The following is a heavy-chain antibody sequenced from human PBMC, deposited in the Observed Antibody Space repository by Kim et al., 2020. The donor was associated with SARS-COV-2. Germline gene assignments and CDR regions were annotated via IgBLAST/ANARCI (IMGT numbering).Heavy chain of an antibody. J-gene: IGHJ4*02. CDR1: GFTFDDYA. V-gene: IGHV3-43*02. CDR3: AKGRGFDY. D-gene: IGHD3-10*01. CDR2: IRKGGVTT. Sequence: GGSLRLSCAASGFTFDDYAMHWVRQAPGKGLEWVSLIRKGGVTTYYADSVRGRFTISRDNRKNSLFLQMNSLTTEDTAFYYCAKGRGFDYWGQGTLVTVS.